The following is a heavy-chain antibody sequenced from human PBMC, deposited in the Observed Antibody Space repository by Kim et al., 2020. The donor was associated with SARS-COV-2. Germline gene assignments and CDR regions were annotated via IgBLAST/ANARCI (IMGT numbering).Heavy chain of an antibody. D-gene: IGHD1-26*01. CDR2: GNT. Sequence: GNTKYSQKFQDRVTITRDTSASTAYMELTSLRSEDTAVYYCARESGGYDYWGQGTLVTVSS. V-gene: IGHV1-3*01. J-gene: IGHJ4*02. CDR3: ARESGGYDY.